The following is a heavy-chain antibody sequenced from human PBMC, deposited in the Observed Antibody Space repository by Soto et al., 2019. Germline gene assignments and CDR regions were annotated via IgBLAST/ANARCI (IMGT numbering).Heavy chain of an antibody. D-gene: IGHD1-26*01. CDR1: GYTFSNYG. Sequence: GXSVKVSCKASGYTFSNYGITWVRQAPVQGLEWMGWIIPHNGDTKYAQRLQGRVTMTADTSTSTAYMELRSLSSDDTAVFYCARDLVGATFGRYGLDVWGQGTTVTVSS. V-gene: IGHV1-18*04. J-gene: IGHJ6*02. CDR3: ARDLVGATFGRYGLDV. CDR2: IIPHNGDT.